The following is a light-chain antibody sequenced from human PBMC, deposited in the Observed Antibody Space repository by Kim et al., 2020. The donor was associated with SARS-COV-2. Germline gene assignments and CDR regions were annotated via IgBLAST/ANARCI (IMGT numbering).Light chain of an antibody. V-gene: IGKV2-28*01. CDR3: MQALQTPLT. J-gene: IGKJ4*01. Sequence: PASISCRSSQSLLHSNGYNYLDWYLQKPGQSPQLLIYLGSNRASGVPDRFSGSGSGTDFTLKISRVEAEDVGLYYCMQALQTPLTFGGGTKVDIK. CDR2: LGS. CDR1: QSLLHSNGYNY.